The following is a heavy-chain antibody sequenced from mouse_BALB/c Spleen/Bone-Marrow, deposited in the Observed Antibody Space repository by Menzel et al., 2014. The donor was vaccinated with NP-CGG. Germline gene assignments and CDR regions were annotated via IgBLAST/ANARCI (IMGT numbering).Heavy chain of an antibody. CDR3: ARDYYGSSYFDY. V-gene: IGHV2-9*02. Sequence: VQLQESGPGLVAPSQSLSITCTVSGFSLTTYDISWIRQPPGKGLEWLGVIWAGGSTNYNSALMSRLSISKDNSKSQVFLKMNSLQTDDTAMYYCARDYYGSSYFDYWGQGTTLTVSS. D-gene: IGHD1-1*01. J-gene: IGHJ2*01. CDR2: IWAGGST. CDR1: GFSLTTYD.